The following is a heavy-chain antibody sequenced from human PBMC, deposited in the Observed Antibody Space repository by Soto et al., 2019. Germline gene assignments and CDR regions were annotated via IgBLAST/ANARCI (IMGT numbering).Heavy chain of an antibody. D-gene: IGHD2-8*01. CDR3: AKDEYCTNGVCYVGDDY. CDR2: ISGSGGST. CDR1: GFTFSSYA. J-gene: IGHJ4*02. V-gene: IGHV3-23*01. Sequence: GGSLRLSCAASGFTFSSYAMSWVRQAPGKGLEWVSAISGSGGSTYYADSVKGRFTISRDNSKNTLYLQMNSLRAEDTAVYYCAKDEYCTNGVCYVGDDYWGQGTLVTVSS.